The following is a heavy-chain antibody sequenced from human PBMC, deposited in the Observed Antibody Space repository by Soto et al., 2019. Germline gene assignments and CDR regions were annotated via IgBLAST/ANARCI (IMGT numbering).Heavy chain of an antibody. V-gene: IGHV4-59*12. CDR2: IFNSGST. J-gene: IGHJ4*02. CDR3: ARVRTEYAGLDY. D-gene: IGHD2-2*01. CDR1: GGSISGYY. Sequence: PSETLSLTCTVSGGSISGYYWNWIRQPPGKGLESIAYIFNSGSTNYNPSLKRRVAVSLDTSKNQFSLKLTSVTAADTAVYFCARVRTEYAGLDYWGQGTLVTVSS.